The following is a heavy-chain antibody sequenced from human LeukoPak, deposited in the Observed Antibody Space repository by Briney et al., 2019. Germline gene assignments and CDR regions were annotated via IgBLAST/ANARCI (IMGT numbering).Heavy chain of an antibody. D-gene: IGHD3-10*01. CDR1: GGSISSGGYY. CDR3: ARDLWFGELSYYGMDV. CDR2: IYYSGST. V-gene: IGHV4-31*03. Sequence: SQTLSLTCTVSGGSISSGGYYWSWIRQHPGKGLEWIVYIYYSGSTYYNPSLKSRVTISVDTSKNQFSLKLSSVTAADTAVYYCARDLWFGELSYYGMDVWGKGTTVTVSS. J-gene: IGHJ6*04.